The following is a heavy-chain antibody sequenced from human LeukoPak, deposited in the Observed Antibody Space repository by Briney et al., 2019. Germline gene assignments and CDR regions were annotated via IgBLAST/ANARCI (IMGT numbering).Heavy chain of an antibody. CDR2: IHPGDSDT. CDR1: AYRFTNYW. Sequence: GESLKISCKGSAYRFTNYWIAWVRQMPGKGLEWMGIIHPGDSDTTYSPSFQGQVTISADNSITTAYLQWSNLKASDTAMYYCARVNTAAGDFDHWGQGTLVTVTS. CDR3: ARVNTAAGDFDH. V-gene: IGHV5-51*01. J-gene: IGHJ4*02. D-gene: IGHD1/OR15-1a*01.